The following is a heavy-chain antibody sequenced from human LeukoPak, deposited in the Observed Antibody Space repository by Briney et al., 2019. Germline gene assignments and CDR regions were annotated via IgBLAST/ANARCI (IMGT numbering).Heavy chain of an antibody. CDR1: GGSISSYY. Sequence: PSETLSLTCTVSGGSISSYYWSWLRQPPGKGLEWIGYIYYSGSTNYNPSLKSRVTISVDTSKNQFSLKLSSVTAADTAVYYCVIGILTGYYKASYYFDYWGQGTLVTVSS. D-gene: IGHD3-9*01. CDR3: VIGILTGYYKASYYFDY. V-gene: IGHV4-59*08. CDR2: IYYSGST. J-gene: IGHJ4*02.